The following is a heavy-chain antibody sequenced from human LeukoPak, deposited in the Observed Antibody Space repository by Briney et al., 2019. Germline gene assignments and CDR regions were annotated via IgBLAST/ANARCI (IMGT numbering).Heavy chain of an antibody. J-gene: IGHJ4*02. D-gene: IGHD3-3*01. V-gene: IGHV4-59*01. CDR2: IYYSGST. CDR3: ARSPVDFGVARFFDY. CDR1: GGSISSYY. Sequence: SETLSLTCTVSGGSISSYYWSWIRQPPGKGLEWIGYIYYSGSTNYNPSLKSRVTISVDTSKNQFSLKLSSVTAADTAVYYCARSPVDFGVARFFDYWGQGTLVTVSS.